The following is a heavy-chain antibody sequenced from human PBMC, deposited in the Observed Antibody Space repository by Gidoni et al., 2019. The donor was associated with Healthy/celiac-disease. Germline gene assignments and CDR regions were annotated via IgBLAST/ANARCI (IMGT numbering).Heavy chain of an antibody. CDR1: AYTLTELS. D-gene: IGHD2-8*02. Sequence: VQLVQSGAEVKEPGASVTVSGKGSAYTLTELSMHLVRQAPGNGLELMGGFDPEDGETIYAHKFQGSVTITEDTSTDPAYMELTSRRTDATAGYYCATVPGLNTFHHWVQGTLVTVSS. CDR3: ATVPGLNTFHH. V-gene: IGHV1-24*01. CDR2: FDPEDGET. J-gene: IGHJ4*02.